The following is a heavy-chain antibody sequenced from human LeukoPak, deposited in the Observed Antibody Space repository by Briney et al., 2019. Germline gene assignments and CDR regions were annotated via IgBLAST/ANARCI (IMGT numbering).Heavy chain of an antibody. CDR2: INPNSGGT. V-gene: IGHV1/OR15-1*04. J-gene: IGHJ6*02. CDR1: GYIFTDYY. CDR3: ARGGGYYYDSSGHYFAEYPPYYYGMDV. Sequence: GASVKVSCKASGYIFTDYYMHWVRQAPGQELGWMGRINPNSGGTNYAQKFQGRVTMTRNTSTSTAYMELSSLRSEDTAVYYCARGGGYYYDSSGHYFAEYPPYYYGMDVWGQGTTVTVSS. D-gene: IGHD3-22*01.